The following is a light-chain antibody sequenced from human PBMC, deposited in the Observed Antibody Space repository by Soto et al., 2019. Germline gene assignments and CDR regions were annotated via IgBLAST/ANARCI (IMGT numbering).Light chain of an antibody. CDR3: QQYGSSPPNT. J-gene: IGKJ2*01. CDR1: QSVNSNY. CDR2: GVS. Sequence: EIVLTQSPGTLSLSPGETATLSCRASQSVNSNYLAWYQQKPRQAPRLLIYGVSIRATGIPDRFSGSGSGTDFTLTISRLEPEDFAVYYCQQYGSSPPNTFGQGTKLEIK. V-gene: IGKV3-20*01.